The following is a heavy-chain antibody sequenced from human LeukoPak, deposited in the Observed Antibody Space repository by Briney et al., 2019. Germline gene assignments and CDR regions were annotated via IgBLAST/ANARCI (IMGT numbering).Heavy chain of an antibody. V-gene: IGHV1-18*01. CDR2: ISAYNGNT. Sequence: ASVKVSCKASGYTFTSYGISWVRQAPGQGLKWMGWISAYNGNTNYAQKLQGRVTMTTDTSTSTAYMELRSLRSDDTAVYYCARDYYEDIVVAPAAIWGQGTLVTVSS. CDR3: ARDYYEDIVVAPAAI. D-gene: IGHD2-2*01. CDR1: GYTFTSYG. J-gene: IGHJ4*02.